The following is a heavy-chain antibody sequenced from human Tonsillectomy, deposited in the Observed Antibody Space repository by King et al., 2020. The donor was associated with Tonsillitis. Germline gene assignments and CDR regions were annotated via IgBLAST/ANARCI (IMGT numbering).Heavy chain of an antibody. CDR3: TRRDGALDYYYYGMDV. CDR1: GFTFSSYA. Sequence: VQLVESGGGVVQPGRSLRLSCAASGFTFSSYAMHWVRQAPGRGLEWVAVISFDGSNKYYADSVKGRFTISRDKSKNTLYLQMNSLRTDDTAGYYCTRRDGALDYYYYGMDVWGQGTTVTVSS. V-gene: IGHV3-30-3*01. D-gene: IGHD4-17*01. J-gene: IGHJ6*02. CDR2: ISFDGSNK.